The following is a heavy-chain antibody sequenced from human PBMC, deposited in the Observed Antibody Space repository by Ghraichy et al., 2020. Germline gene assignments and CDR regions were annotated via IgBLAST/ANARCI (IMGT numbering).Heavy chain of an antibody. D-gene: IGHD5-24*01. Sequence: GGSLRLSCAASGFTFSSYGMHWVRQAPGKGLEWVAVIWYDGSNKYYADSVKGRFTISRDNSKNTLYLQMNSLRAEDTAVYYCARAFLGWLHLFDYWGQGTLVTVSS. CDR2: IWYDGSNK. CDR1: GFTFSSYG. CDR3: ARAFLGWLHLFDY. J-gene: IGHJ4*02. V-gene: IGHV3-33*01.